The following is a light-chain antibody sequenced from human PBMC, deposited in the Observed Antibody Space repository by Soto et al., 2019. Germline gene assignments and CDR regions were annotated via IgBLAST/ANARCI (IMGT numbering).Light chain of an antibody. Sequence: QSALTQPPSASGSPGQSVTISCTVTSGDVGAYDYVSWYQQHPGKAPKLMIYEVSNRPSGVSNRFSGSKSGNTASLTISGLQAEDEADYYCSSCTSNSTRVFGTGTKV. CDR3: SSCTSNSTRV. J-gene: IGLJ1*01. CDR1: SGDVGAYDY. V-gene: IGLV2-14*01. CDR2: EVS.